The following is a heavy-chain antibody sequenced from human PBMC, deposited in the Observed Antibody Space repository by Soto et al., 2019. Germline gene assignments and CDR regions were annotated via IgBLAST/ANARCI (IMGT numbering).Heavy chain of an antibody. CDR1: GGSISSYY. Sequence: SETLSVTWTVSGGSISSYYWSWIRQPPGKGLEWIGYIYYSGSTNYNPSLKSRVTISVDPSKNQFSLKLSSVTAADTAVYYCARSGSGSYWGSFDYWGQGTLVTVSS. V-gene: IGHV4-59*08. J-gene: IGHJ4*02. CDR2: IYYSGST. CDR3: ARSGSGSYWGSFDY. D-gene: IGHD3-10*01.